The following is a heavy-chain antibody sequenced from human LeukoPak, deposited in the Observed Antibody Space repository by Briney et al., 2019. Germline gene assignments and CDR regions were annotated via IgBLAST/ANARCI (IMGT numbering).Heavy chain of an antibody. Sequence: TGGSLTLSCGPSGFTFSSYAMSWVRQAPGKGLEWVSDISGSGGSTYYADSVKGRFTISRDNSKNTLYLQMNSLRAEDTAVYYCAKRSGYYTGQGYFQHWGQGTLVTVSS. D-gene: IGHD3-3*01. V-gene: IGHV3-23*01. CDR3: AKRSGYYTGQGYFQH. CDR1: GFTFSSYA. J-gene: IGHJ1*01. CDR2: ISGSGGST.